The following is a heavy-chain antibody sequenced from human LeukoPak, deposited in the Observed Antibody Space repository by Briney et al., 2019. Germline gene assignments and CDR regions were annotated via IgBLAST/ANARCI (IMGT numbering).Heavy chain of an antibody. V-gene: IGHV4-39*07. D-gene: IGHD5-24*01. J-gene: IGHJ6*03. CDR3: ARRYKNKTIARGGYYMDV. CDR1: GGSISTSNYY. Sequence: SETLSLTCTVSGGSISTSNYYWGWIRQPPGKGLEWIGNIFYSGSTYYSPSLKSRVTISVDTSKNQFSLKLSSVTAADTAVYYCARRYKNKTIARGGYYMDVWGKGTTVTISS. CDR2: IFYSGST.